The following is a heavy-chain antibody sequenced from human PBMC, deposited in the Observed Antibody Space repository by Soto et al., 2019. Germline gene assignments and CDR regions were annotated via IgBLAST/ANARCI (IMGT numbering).Heavy chain of an antibody. CDR1: GFTFSSYE. CDR3: ARDSLNTVVTNYYYYGMDV. J-gene: IGHJ6*02. D-gene: IGHD2-15*01. V-gene: IGHV3-48*03. CDR2: ISSSGSTI. Sequence: EVQLVESGGGLVQPGGSLRLSCAASGFTFSSYEMNWVRQAPGKGLEWVSYISSSGSTIYYADSVKGRFTISRDNAKNSLYLQRNRLRAEDTAVYYCARDSLNTVVTNYYYYGMDVWGQGTTVTVSS.